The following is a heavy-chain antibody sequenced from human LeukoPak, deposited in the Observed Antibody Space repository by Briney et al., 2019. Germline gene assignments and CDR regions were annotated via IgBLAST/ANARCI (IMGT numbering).Heavy chain of an antibody. J-gene: IGHJ4*02. V-gene: IGHV1-46*01. D-gene: IGHD6-19*01. CDR1: GYTFTGYY. Sequence: ASVKVSCKASGYTFTGYYMHWVRQAPGQGPEWMGVISPSGGSTTYAQKFQGRVTLTRDMSTSTDYLELSSLRSDDTAVYYCASYNRYSSGWFFDYWGQGTLVTVSS. CDR2: ISPSGGST. CDR3: ASYNRYSSGWFFDY.